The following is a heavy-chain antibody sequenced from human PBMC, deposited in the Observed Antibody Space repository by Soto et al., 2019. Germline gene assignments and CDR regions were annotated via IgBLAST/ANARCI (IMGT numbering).Heavy chain of an antibody. V-gene: IGHV1-46*01. CDR3: ARRDCFSTSCYFKY. Sequence: ASVKVSCKASGYTFTSYYVHWVRQAPGQGLEWMGIINPSGATTTYAQNFQGRVAMTRDTSTSTVYMELSSLRSEDTAVYYCARRDCFSTSCYFKYWGQGTLVTVSS. CDR1: GYTFTSYY. D-gene: IGHD2-2*01. J-gene: IGHJ4*02. CDR2: INPSGATT.